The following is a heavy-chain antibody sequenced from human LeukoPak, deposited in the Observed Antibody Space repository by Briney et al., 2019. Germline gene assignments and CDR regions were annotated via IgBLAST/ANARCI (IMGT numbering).Heavy chain of an antibody. D-gene: IGHD2-2*01. V-gene: IGHV3-30*18. J-gene: IGHJ4*02. CDR2: ISYDGRNK. CDR1: GFTFGSYG. CDR3: AKGPLRGTAAAIDY. Sequence: PGGSLRLSCAASGFTFGSYGMHWVRQAPGKGLEWVAVISYDGRNKHCPDSVKGRFTISRDISTDTLWLQMDSLRTEDTAVYYCAKGPLRGTAAAIDYWGQGTLVTVSS.